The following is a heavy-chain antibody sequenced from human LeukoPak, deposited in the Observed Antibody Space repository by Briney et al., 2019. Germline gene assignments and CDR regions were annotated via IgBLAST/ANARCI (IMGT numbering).Heavy chain of an antibody. D-gene: IGHD4-17*01. Sequence: ASVKVSCKASGGTFSSYAISWVRQAPGQGLEWMGWISAYNGNTNYAQKLQGRVTMTTDTSTSTAYMELRSLRSDDTAVYYCARDRDYGDYKAFYYYYGMDVWGQGTTVTVSS. J-gene: IGHJ6*02. V-gene: IGHV1-18*01. CDR3: ARDRDYGDYKAFYYYYGMDV. CDR2: ISAYNGNT. CDR1: GGTFSSYA.